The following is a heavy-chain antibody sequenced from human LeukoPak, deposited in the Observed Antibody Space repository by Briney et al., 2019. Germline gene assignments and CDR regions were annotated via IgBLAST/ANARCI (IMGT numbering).Heavy chain of an antibody. Sequence: SGPTLVNPTETLTPTCTVSGFSLSNARMGVSWIRQPPGKALEWLAHIFSNDEKSYSTSLKSRLTISKDTSKSQVVLTMTNMDPVDTATYYCARTSGYYDTSGYYYVFDYWGQGTLVTVSS. V-gene: IGHV2-26*01. CDR3: ARTSGYYDTSGYYYVFDY. CDR1: GFSLSNARMG. D-gene: IGHD3-22*01. J-gene: IGHJ4*02. CDR2: IFSNDEK.